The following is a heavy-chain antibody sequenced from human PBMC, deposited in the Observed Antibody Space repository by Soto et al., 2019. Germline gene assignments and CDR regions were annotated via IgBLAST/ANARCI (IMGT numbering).Heavy chain of an antibody. CDR1: GYTFTSYD. Sequence: QVQLVQSGAEVKKPGASVKVSCKASGYTFTSYDINWVRQATGQGLEWMGWMNPNSGNTGYAQKSRGRVPMTRNTSIRKAYRALSSLRSENTAVYSGARTFYGDNVDYWAQGTLVTVSS. D-gene: IGHD4-17*01. J-gene: IGHJ4*02. CDR2: MNPNSGNT. CDR3: ARTFYGDNVDY. V-gene: IGHV1-8*01.